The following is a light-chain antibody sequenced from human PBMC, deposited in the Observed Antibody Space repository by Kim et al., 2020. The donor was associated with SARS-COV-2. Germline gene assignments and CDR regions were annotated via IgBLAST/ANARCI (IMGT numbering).Light chain of an antibody. CDR1: QSVSSS. CDR3: QQRSNWPLT. CDR2: DAS. Sequence: FFPAELATLSCSASQSVSSSFAWYHQKPGQAPRLLIYDASNRATGIPARFSGSGSGTDFTLTISSLEPEDFAVYYCQQRSNWPLTFGPGTKVDIK. J-gene: IGKJ3*01. V-gene: IGKV3-11*01.